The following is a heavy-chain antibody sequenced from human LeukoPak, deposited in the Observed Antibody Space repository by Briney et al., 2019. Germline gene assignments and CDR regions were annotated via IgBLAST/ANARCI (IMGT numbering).Heavy chain of an antibody. CDR3: ATDLHFGYCTATSCANY. Sequence: GGSLRLSCAASGFTFINSWMTWVRQAPGKGLEWVGRIRSTPDGGATDYAAPVKGRFTISRDDSKNTLYLQMSSLRTEDTAVYYCATDLHFGYCTATSCANYWGQGTLVTVSS. J-gene: IGHJ4*02. CDR2: IRSTPDGGAT. D-gene: IGHD2-2*03. V-gene: IGHV3-15*01. CDR1: GFTFINSW.